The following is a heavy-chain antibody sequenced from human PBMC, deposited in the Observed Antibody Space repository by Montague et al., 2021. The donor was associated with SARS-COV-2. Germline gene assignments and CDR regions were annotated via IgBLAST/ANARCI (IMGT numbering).Heavy chain of an antibody. J-gene: IGHJ4*02. CDR3: ARSRASVPSRPGFDY. Sequence: SETLSLTCTVSGASVASGNFYWSWIRQPPGKGLEWIGYMYYTGHTNYXXXLESRVTMPVDPSKNQFSLTLTSVTAADTAVYYCARSRASVPSRPGFDYWGQGALVTVSS. V-gene: IGHV4-61*01. CDR1: GASVASGNFY. D-gene: IGHD6-6*01. CDR2: MYYTGHT.